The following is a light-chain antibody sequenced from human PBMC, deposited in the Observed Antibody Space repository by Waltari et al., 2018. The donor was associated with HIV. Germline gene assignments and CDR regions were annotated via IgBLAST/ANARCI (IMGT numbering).Light chain of an antibody. CDR3: QQRSNWPFT. J-gene: IGKJ2*01. Sequence: EIVLTQSPAPLSLSPGERATLPCRASQSVSSYLAWYQQKPGQAPRLLIYDASNRATGIPARFSGSGSGTDFTLTISSLEPEDFAVYYCQQRSNWPFTFGQGTKLEIK. V-gene: IGKV3-11*01. CDR1: QSVSSY. CDR2: DAS.